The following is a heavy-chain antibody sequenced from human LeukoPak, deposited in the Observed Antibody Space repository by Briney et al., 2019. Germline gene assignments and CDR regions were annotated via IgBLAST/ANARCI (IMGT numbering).Heavy chain of an antibody. Sequence: ASVKVSCKASGYTFTSYDINWVRQATGQGLEWMGWMNPKSGNTGYAQKFQGRVTITRNTSISTAYMELSSLRSEDTAVYYCARIRGSGSYYSLGYWGQGTLVTVSS. CDR2: MNPKSGNT. V-gene: IGHV1-8*01. J-gene: IGHJ4*02. CDR3: ARIRGSGSYYSLGY. CDR1: GYTFTSYD. D-gene: IGHD3-10*01.